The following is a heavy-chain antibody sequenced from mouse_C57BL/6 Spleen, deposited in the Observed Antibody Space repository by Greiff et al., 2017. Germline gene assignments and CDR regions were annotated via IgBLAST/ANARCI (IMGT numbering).Heavy chain of an antibody. J-gene: IGHJ4*01. CDR3: ARDQEAYAMDY. CDR2: ISDGGSYT. Sequence: EVMLVESGGGLVKPGGSLKLSCAASGFTFSSYAMSWVRQTPEKRLEWVATISDGGSYTYYPDNVKGRFTISRYNAKNNLYLQMSHLKSEDTAMYYCARDQEAYAMDYWGQGTSVTVSS. V-gene: IGHV5-4*01. CDR1: GFTFSSYA.